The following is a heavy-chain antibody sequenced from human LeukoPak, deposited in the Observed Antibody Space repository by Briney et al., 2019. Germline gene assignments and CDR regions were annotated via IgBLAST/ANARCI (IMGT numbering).Heavy chain of an antibody. D-gene: IGHD6-13*01. CDR2: INSDGSST. J-gene: IGHJ5*02. CDR1: GFTFSSYA. V-gene: IGHV3-74*01. Sequence: PGGSLRLSCAASGFTFSSYAMSWVRQAPGKGLVWVSRINSDGSSTSYADSVKGRFTISRDNAKNTLYLQMNSLRAEDTAVYYCARVYSSSWYVTWGQGTLVTVSS. CDR3: ARVYSSSWYVT.